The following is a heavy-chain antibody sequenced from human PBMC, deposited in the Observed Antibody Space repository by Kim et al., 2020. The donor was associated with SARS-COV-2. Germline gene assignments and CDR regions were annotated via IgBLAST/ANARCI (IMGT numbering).Heavy chain of an antibody. CDR2: ISYDGSNK. Sequence: GGSLRLSCAASGFTFSSYAMHWVRQAPGKGLEWVAVISYDGSNKYYADSVKGRFTISRDNSKNTLYLQMNSLRAEDTAVYYCAREAIGVYYDSSGSFDYWGQGTLVTVSS. V-gene: IGHV3-30*04. D-gene: IGHD3-22*01. CDR1: GFTFSSYA. J-gene: IGHJ4*02. CDR3: AREAIGVYYDSSGSFDY.